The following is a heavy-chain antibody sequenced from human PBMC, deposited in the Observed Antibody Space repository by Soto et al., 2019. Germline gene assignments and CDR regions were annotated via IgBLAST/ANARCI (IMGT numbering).Heavy chain of an antibody. J-gene: IGHJ6*03. Sequence: GGSLRLSCAASGFTFSSYAMSWVRQAPGKGLEWVSAISGSGGSTYYADSVKGRFTISRDNSKNTLYLKMNSLRAEDTAVYYCAKEGVTMDPTQANYYYYYYMDVWGKGTTVTVSS. CDR1: GFTFSSYA. CDR2: ISGSGGST. D-gene: IGHD3-10*01. V-gene: IGHV3-23*01. CDR3: AKEGVTMDPTQANYYYYYYMDV.